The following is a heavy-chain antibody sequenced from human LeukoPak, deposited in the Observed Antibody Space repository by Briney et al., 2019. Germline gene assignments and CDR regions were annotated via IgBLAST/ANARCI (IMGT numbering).Heavy chain of an antibody. V-gene: IGHV3-23*01. D-gene: IGHD6-19*01. CDR1: GFTSSSYA. CDR3: AKGGYSSGWYYFDY. CDR2: ISGSAGST. Sequence: GGSLRLSCAASGFTSSSYAMSWVRQAPGKGLEWVSAISGSAGSTYYADSVKGRFTISRDNSKNTLYLQVNSLRAGDTAIYYCAKGGYSSGWYYFDYWGQGTLVTVSS. J-gene: IGHJ4*02.